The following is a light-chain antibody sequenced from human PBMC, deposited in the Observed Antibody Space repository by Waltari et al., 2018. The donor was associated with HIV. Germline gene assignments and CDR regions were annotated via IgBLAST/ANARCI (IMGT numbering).Light chain of an antibody. Sequence: QSALTQPRSVSGSPGQSVSISCTGTSSDVGGYNFVSWYHQHPGKAPKLLIYDITKRPSAVPDRFSGSKSGHTASLTISGLQSEDEADYYCCSYAGSYTFVFGSGTKVTVL. CDR2: DIT. CDR3: CSYAGSYTFV. J-gene: IGLJ1*01. CDR1: SSDVGGYNF. V-gene: IGLV2-11*01.